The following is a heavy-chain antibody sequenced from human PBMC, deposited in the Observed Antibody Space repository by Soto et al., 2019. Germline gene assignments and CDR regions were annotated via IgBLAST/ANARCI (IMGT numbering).Heavy chain of an antibody. Sequence: QVQLVESGGGVVQPGRSLRLSCAASGFTFSSYGMHWVRQAPGKGLEWVAVIWYDGSNKYYADSVKGRFTISRDNSKNTLYLQMNSLRAEETAVYYCARDWGITRVRGVILGGDGMDVWGQGTTVTVSS. CDR3: ARDWGITRVRGVILGGDGMDV. J-gene: IGHJ6*02. V-gene: IGHV3-33*01. CDR1: GFTFSSYG. CDR2: IWYDGSNK. D-gene: IGHD3-10*01.